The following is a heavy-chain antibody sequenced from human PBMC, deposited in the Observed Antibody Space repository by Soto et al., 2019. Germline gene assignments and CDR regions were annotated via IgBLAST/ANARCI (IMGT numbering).Heavy chain of an antibody. Sequence: ASVKVSCKASGYTFTSYAMHWVRQAPGQRLEWMGWINAGNGNTKYSQKFQGRVTMTTDTSTSTAYMELRSLRSDDTAVYYCARGTYYYDSSGGMDVWGQGTTVTVSS. CDR1: GYTFTSYA. CDR3: ARGTYYYDSSGGMDV. D-gene: IGHD3-22*01. V-gene: IGHV1-3*01. J-gene: IGHJ6*02. CDR2: INAGNGNT.